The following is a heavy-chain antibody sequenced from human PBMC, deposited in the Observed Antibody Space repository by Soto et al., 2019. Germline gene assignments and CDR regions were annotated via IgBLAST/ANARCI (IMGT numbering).Heavy chain of an antibody. CDR1: GYTFSNDG. Sequence: QVQLVQSGAEVRRPGASVKVSCKASGYTFSNDGINWVRQAPGQGLEWMGWISAYNGNTEYAQNFQGRVTMTTDTSTSTDYMELMSLRYDDTAVYSCACGGPTSADYYYGMDVWGLGTTVTVSS. CDR2: ISAYNGNT. V-gene: IGHV1-18*01. CDR3: ACGGPTSADYYYGMDV. D-gene: IGHD3-16*01. J-gene: IGHJ6*02.